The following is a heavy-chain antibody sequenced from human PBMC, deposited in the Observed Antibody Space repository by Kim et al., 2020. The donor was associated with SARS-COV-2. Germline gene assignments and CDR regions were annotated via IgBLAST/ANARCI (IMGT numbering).Heavy chain of an antibody. CDR2: IIPIFGTA. CDR3: ASIAARPERGWFDP. V-gene: IGHV1-69*13. CDR1: GGTFSSYA. J-gene: IGHJ5*02. Sequence: SVKVSCKASGGTFSSYAISWVRQAPGQGLEWMGGIIPIFGTANYAQKFQGRVTITADESTSTAYMELSSLRSEDTAVYYCASIAARPERGWFDPWGQGTLVTVSS. D-gene: IGHD6-6*01.